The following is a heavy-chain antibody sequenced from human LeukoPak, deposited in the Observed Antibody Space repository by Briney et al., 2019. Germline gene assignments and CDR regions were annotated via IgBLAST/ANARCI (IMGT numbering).Heavy chain of an antibody. J-gene: IGHJ4*02. Sequence: SETLSLTCTVSGGSISSYYWSWIRQPPGKGLEWIGYIYYSGSTNYNPSLKSRVTISVDTSKNQFSLKLSSVTAADTAVHYCARGDLRDYGGNFDYWGQGTLVTVSS. CDR3: ARGDLRDYGGNFDY. V-gene: IGHV4-59*08. CDR1: GGSISSYY. D-gene: IGHD4-23*01. CDR2: IYYSGST.